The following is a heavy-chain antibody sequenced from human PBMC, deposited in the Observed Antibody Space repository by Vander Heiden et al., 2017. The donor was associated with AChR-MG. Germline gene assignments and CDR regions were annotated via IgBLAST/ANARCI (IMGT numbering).Heavy chain of an antibody. Sequence: EVQLVESGGGLVQPGGSLSLSSAASGLTVSSTYMSWVRQAPGKGLEWVSVIYSGGSTYYADSVKGRFTISRDNAKNTLYLQMNSLRAEDTAVYYCARRASGGNWFDPWGQGTLVTVSS. CDR1: GLTVSSTY. D-gene: IGHD5-12*01. CDR2: IYSGGST. J-gene: IGHJ5*02. CDR3: ARRASGGNWFDP. V-gene: IGHV3-66*04.